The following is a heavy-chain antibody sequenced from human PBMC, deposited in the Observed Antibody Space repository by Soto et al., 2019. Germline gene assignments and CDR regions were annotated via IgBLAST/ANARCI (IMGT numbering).Heavy chain of an antibody. J-gene: IGHJ6*03. V-gene: IGHV1-18*01. CDR1: GYTFTSYG. CDR2: ISAYNGDT. D-gene: IGHD5-12*01. Sequence: QVQLVQSGAEVKKPGASVKVSCKASGYTFTSYGISWVRQAPGQGLEWMGWISAYNGDTNYAQMLQGRVTMTTDTSTSTAYIELRSLRSDDTAVYYCARSSGYVFAYMDVWGKGTTVTVSS. CDR3: ARSSGYVFAYMDV.